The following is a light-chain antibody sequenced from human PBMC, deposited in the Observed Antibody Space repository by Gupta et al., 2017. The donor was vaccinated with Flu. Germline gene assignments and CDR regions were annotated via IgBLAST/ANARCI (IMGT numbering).Light chain of an antibody. J-gene: IGLJ2*01. CDR2: SND. V-gene: IGLV1-44*01. Sequence: QSVLTPPPPASRTPGRREPIFCYGSSSNIGSNIVNWYQQLPGTAPKLLIYSNDQRPSGVPDRFSGSKSGTSASLAISGLQSEDDADYYCAAWDDSLNGVVFGGGTKLTVL. CDR3: AAWDDSLNGVV. CDR1: SSNIGSNI.